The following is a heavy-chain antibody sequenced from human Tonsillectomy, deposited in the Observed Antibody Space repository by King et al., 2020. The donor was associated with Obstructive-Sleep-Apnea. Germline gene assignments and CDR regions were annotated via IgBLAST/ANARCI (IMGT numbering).Heavy chain of an antibody. CDR3: AKGFIGAGDTYFDF. J-gene: IGHJ4*02. Sequence: VQLVESGGDLVQPGGSLRLSCAASGFTFRSYAMSWVRQAPGKGLEWVSGISGSGGSAYYADSVKGRFTISRDNSRNTLYLQMHSLRAEDTALYYCAKGFIGAGDTYFDFWGQGTLVTVSS. CDR2: ISGSGGSA. CDR1: GFTFRSYA. D-gene: IGHD6-13*01. V-gene: IGHV3-23*04.